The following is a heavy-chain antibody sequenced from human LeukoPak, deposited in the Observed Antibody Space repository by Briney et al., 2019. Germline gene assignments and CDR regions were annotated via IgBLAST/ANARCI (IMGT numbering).Heavy chain of an antibody. CDR1: GYTFTSYD. Sequence: WASVKVSCKASGYTFTSYDINWVRQATGQGLEWMGWMNPNSGNTGYAQKFQGRVTMTRNTSISTAYMELSSLRPEDTAVYYCARGGRYYDSSGYSDAFDIWGQGTMVTVSS. V-gene: IGHV1-8*01. J-gene: IGHJ3*02. CDR3: ARGGRYYDSSGYSDAFDI. D-gene: IGHD3-22*01. CDR2: MNPNSGNT.